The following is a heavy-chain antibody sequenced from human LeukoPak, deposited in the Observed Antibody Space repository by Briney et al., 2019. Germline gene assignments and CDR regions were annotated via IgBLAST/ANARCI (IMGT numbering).Heavy chain of an antibody. Sequence: GGSLRLSCAASGFTFSSYAMHWVRQAPGKGLEWVAVISYDGSNKYYADSVKGRFTISRDNSKNTLYLQMNSLRAEDTAVYYCARGRRGPGIAVAGYFDYWGQGTLVTVSS. J-gene: IGHJ4*02. CDR1: GFTFSSYA. V-gene: IGHV3-30-3*01. CDR3: ARGRRGPGIAVAGYFDY. CDR2: ISYDGSNK. D-gene: IGHD6-19*01.